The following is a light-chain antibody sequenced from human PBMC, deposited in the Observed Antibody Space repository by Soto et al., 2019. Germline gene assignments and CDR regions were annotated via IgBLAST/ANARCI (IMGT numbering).Light chain of an antibody. Sequence: ELVLTQSPGTLSLSPGERATLSCRASQSVSSNYLAWYQQKPGQAPRLLIYGASSRATGIPDRFSGSGSGTDFTLTISRLEPEDVAVYYCQQYGSLFTFGPGTKVDIK. J-gene: IGKJ3*01. V-gene: IGKV3-20*01. CDR1: QSVSSNY. CDR2: GAS. CDR3: QQYGSLFT.